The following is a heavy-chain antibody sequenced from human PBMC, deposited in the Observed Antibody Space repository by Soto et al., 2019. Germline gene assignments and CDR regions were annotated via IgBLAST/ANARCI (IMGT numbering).Heavy chain of an antibody. V-gene: IGHV3-66*01. CDR1: GFTVSSNY. Sequence: GGSLRLSCAASGFTVSSNYMGWVRQAPGKGLEWVSVIYSGGSTYYADSVKGRFTISRDNSKNTLYLQMNSLRAEDTAVYYCASSGRATVTTKGYYYYYYMDVWGKGTTVTVSS. D-gene: IGHD4-17*01. CDR2: IYSGGST. CDR3: ASSGRATVTTKGYYYYYYMDV. J-gene: IGHJ6*03.